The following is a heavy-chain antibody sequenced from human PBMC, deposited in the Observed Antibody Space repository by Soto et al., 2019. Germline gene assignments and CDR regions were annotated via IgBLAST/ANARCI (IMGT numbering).Heavy chain of an antibody. Sequence: SETLSLTCTVSGGSLSSYSWSWIRQAPGKGLENLGYIYYSESTNYNPSFKSRVTISIDTSKKQSSLKLTSVTAADTAVYYCARDPVDGYAFFDYWGQGTLVTVSS. CDR3: ARDPVDGYAFFDY. V-gene: IGHV4-59*01. CDR2: IYYSEST. CDR1: GGSLSSYS. J-gene: IGHJ4*02. D-gene: IGHD5-12*01.